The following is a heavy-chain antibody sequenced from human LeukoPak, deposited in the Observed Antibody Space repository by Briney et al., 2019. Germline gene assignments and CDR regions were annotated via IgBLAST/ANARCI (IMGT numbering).Heavy chain of an antibody. CDR1: GFTFSSYS. V-gene: IGHV3-21*01. Sequence: PGGSLRLSCAASGFTFSSYSMNWVRQAPGKGLEWVSSISSSSSYIYYADSVMGRFTISRDNAKNSLYLQMNSLRAEDTAVYYCARDLTVCGGDCYSATGEYYYYMDVWGKGTTVTVSS. D-gene: IGHD2-21*02. CDR3: ARDLTVCGGDCYSATGEYYYYMDV. J-gene: IGHJ6*03. CDR2: ISSSSSYI.